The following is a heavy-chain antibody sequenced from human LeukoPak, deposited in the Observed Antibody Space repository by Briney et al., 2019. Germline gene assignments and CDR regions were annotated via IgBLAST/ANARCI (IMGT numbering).Heavy chain of an antibody. Sequence: PGGSLRLSCAASGFTFSNAWMSWVRQAPGKGLEWVGRIKSKTDGGTTDYAAPVKGRFTISRDDSKNTLYLQMNSLRAEDTAVYYCAKRIQSAMAMGYWGQGTLATVSS. D-gene: IGHD5-18*01. V-gene: IGHV3-15*01. CDR2: IKSKTDGGTT. CDR1: GFTFSNAW. J-gene: IGHJ4*02. CDR3: AKRIQSAMAMGY.